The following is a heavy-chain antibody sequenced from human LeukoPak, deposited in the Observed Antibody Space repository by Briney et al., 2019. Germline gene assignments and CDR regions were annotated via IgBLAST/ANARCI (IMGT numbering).Heavy chain of an antibody. D-gene: IGHD3-22*01. CDR1: GFSFSVYW. J-gene: IGHJ5*02. Sequence: GGSLRLSCAASGFSFSVYWMHRVRQAPGKGLEWVSSISSSSSYIYYADSVKGRFTISRDNAKNSLYLQMNSLRAEDTAVYYCARVSGIDSDSSGYYYVYTRGKGFDPWGQGTLVTVSS. V-gene: IGHV3-21*01. CDR3: ARVSGIDSDSSGYYYVYTRGKGFDP. CDR2: ISSSSSYI.